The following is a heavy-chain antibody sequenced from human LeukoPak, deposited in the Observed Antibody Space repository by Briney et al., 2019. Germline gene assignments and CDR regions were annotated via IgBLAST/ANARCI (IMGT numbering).Heavy chain of an antibody. CDR3: TTDPLQLWPPMGY. Sequence: TSGRSLRLSCAASGFTFSSYAMHWVRQAPGKGLEWVGRIKSKTDGGTTDYAAPVKGRFTISRDDSKNTLYLQMNSLKTEDTAVYYCTTDPLQLWPPMGYWGQGTLVTVSS. CDR1: GFTFSSYA. CDR2: IKSKTDGGTT. D-gene: IGHD5-18*01. V-gene: IGHV3-15*01. J-gene: IGHJ4*02.